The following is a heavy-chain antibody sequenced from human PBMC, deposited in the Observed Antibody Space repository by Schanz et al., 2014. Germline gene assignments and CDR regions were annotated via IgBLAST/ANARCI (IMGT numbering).Heavy chain of an antibody. J-gene: IGHJ4*02. V-gene: IGHV1-8*02. CDR3: TKGRTFGR. Sequence: QVQLVQSGGEVKKPGASVKVSCKASGYTFTSYYMHWVRQAPGQGLEWMGWMNSKTGNTGYAQRFQGRVTMTRNTSITTAYLELSSLRSGDTAVYYCTKGRTFGRWGQGTLVTVSS. CDR1: GYTFTSYY. D-gene: IGHD3-16*01. CDR2: MNSKTGNT.